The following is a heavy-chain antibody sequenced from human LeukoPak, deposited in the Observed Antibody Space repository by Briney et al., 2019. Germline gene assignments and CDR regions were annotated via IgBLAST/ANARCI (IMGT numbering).Heavy chain of an antibody. Sequence: GRSLRLSCAASGFTFSSYAFHWVRQAPGKGLEWVAVISYDGRNQNFADSVKGRFTISRDNSKNTLYLQMNSLRTEDTAVFYCAREGQGYYYYNMDVWGKGTMVIVSS. V-gene: IGHV3-30*04. J-gene: IGHJ6*03. CDR1: GFTFSSYA. CDR3: AREGQGYYYYNMDV. CDR2: ISYDGRNQ.